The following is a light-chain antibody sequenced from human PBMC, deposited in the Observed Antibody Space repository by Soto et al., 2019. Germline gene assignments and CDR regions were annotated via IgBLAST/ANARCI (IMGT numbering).Light chain of an antibody. CDR2: DVS. Sequence: QSALTQPRSVSGSPGQSVTISCTGTSSDVGGYNYVYWYQQHPGKAPKLMIYDVSKRPSGVPDRFSGSKSGNTASLTISGLHAEDEADYYCCSYAGSYTLLGGGTKLTVL. J-gene: IGLJ2*01. V-gene: IGLV2-11*01. CDR1: SSDVGGYNY. CDR3: CSYAGSYTL.